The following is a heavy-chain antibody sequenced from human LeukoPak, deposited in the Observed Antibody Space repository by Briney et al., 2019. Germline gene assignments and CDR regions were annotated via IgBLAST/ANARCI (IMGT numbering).Heavy chain of an antibody. V-gene: IGHV3-48*04. Sequence: PGGSLRLSCAASGFTFSSHGMNWVRQAPGKGLEWISYISSSIGTIYYADSVKGRFTISTDGAKKSLYLHMNSLRAEDTAVYYCAKEYDFWSGYPNWFDPWGQGTLVTVSS. CDR3: AKEYDFWSGYPNWFDP. CDR1: GFTFSSHG. D-gene: IGHD3-3*01. J-gene: IGHJ5*02. CDR2: ISSSIGTI.